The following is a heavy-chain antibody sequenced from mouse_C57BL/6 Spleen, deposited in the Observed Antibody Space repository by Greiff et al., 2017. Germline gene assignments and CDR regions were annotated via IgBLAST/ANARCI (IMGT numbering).Heavy chain of an antibody. Sequence: QVQLQQSGAELARPGASVKLSCKASGYTFTSYGISWVKQRTGQGLEWIGEIYPRSGNTYYNEKFKGKATLTADKSSSTAYMELRSLTSEDSAVYFCAREDYYGSSSFAYWGQETLVTVSA. J-gene: IGHJ3*01. D-gene: IGHD1-1*01. CDR2: IYPRSGNT. CDR3: AREDYYGSSSFAY. CDR1: GYTFTSYG. V-gene: IGHV1-81*01.